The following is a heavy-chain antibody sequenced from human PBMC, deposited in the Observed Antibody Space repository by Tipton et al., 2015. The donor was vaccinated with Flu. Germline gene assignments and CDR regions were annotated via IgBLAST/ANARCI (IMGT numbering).Heavy chain of an antibody. CDR3: ARMTTALNFDY. V-gene: IGHV4-59*01. CDR2: IYYSGRT. CDR1: GGSISSYY. Sequence: TLSLTCTVSGGSISSYYWSWIRQPPGKGLEWIGYIYYSGRTNYNPSLKSRVTISVDTSKNQFSLKLSSVTAADTAVYYCARMTTALNFDYWGQGTLVTVSS. J-gene: IGHJ4*02. D-gene: IGHD4-11*01.